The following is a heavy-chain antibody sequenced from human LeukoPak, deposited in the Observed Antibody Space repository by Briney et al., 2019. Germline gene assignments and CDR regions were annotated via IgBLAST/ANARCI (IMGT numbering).Heavy chain of an antibody. CDR1: GYSFGYIFSTYW. Sequence: GESLKISCQGSGYSFGYIFSTYWITWVRQMPGKGLEWMGMIDPSDSYTNYSPSFQGHVTISADKSISTAYLQWSSLKASDTAMYYCARPQFGRDAFDIWGQGTMVAVSS. D-gene: IGHD3-10*01. V-gene: IGHV5-10-1*01. CDR3: ARPQFGRDAFDI. CDR2: IDPSDSYT. J-gene: IGHJ3*02.